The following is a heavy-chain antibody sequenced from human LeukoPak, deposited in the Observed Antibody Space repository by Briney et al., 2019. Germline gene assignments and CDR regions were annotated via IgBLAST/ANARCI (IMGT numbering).Heavy chain of an antibody. Sequence: PGGSLRLSCAASGFTFSSYSMNWVRQAPGKGLEWVSSISSSSTYIYYADSLKGRFTVSRDNAKNSLYLQMNSLRTEDTAVYYCARDGWKETLSYYYYYGMDVWGQGTTVTVSS. CDR1: GFTFSSYS. V-gene: IGHV3-21*01. D-gene: IGHD1-1*01. J-gene: IGHJ6*02. CDR3: ARDGWKETLSYYYYYGMDV. CDR2: ISSSSTYI.